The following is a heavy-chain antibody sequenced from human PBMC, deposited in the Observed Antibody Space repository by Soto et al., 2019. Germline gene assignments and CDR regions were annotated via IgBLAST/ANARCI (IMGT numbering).Heavy chain of an antibody. CDR1: GFTFTSYV. D-gene: IGHD2-15*01. CDR2: XSXXXSXT. Sequence: GGAPRLSCAASGFTFTSYVMYWVRQAPGKGLEFVXSXSXXXSXTXXXDXXXXRFTTSRDNSKNTLYLQMNSLRAEDTAVYYCAKGRSGGSLDWFDPWGQGTLVTVSS. J-gene: IGHJ5*02. V-gene: IGHV3-23*01. CDR3: AKGRSGGSLDWFDP.